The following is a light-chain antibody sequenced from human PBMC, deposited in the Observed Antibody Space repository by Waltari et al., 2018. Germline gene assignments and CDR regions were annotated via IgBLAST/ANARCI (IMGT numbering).Light chain of an antibody. Sequence: EVVLTQSPGTLSLSPGEPATLSCRASQSIGRYLVWYQQKSGQAPRLLIYGASTRATGIPDSFSGSGSGTDFSLTISRLEAEDFAVYYCQNHERLPATFGQGTKVEIK. CDR2: GAS. CDR1: QSIGRY. V-gene: IGKV3-20*01. CDR3: QNHERLPAT. J-gene: IGKJ1*01.